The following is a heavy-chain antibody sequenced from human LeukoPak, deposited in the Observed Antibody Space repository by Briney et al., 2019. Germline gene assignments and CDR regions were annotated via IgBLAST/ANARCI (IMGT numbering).Heavy chain of an antibody. CDR2: IYNSGNT. CDR1: GGSISSYY. J-gene: IGHJ4*02. V-gene: IGHV4-59*01. CDR3: ARYRGTYGYYFDY. Sequence: SETLSLTCIVSGGSISSYYWSWIRQSPENGLEWIGYIYNSGNTNYNLFLKSRVTISADTSKNQFSLKLTSVTAADTAVYYCARYRGTYGYYFDYWGQGKLVIVSS. D-gene: IGHD5-24*01.